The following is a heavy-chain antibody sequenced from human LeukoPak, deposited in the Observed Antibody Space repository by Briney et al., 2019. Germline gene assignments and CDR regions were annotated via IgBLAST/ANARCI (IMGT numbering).Heavy chain of an antibody. Sequence: GASVKVSCKDSGYNFPSYGVSWVRQAPGQGLEWMGWISGYNGNTNYEQKYQGRVTLTTDTSTSTAYMELRSLRSDDTAVYYCASGREGYNPSDYWGQGTLVTVSS. D-gene: IGHD5-24*01. CDR1: GYNFPSYG. CDR3: ASGREGYNPSDY. CDR2: ISGYNGNT. V-gene: IGHV1-18*01. J-gene: IGHJ4*02.